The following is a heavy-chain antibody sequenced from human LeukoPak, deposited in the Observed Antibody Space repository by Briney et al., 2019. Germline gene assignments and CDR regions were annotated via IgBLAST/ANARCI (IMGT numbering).Heavy chain of an antibody. J-gene: IGHJ5*02. V-gene: IGHV1-8*01. CDR1: GYTFTSYD. CDR3: ARGIGLGYCSSTSCYFYNWFDP. CDR2: MNPNSGNT. D-gene: IGHD2-2*01. Sequence: ASVKVSCKASGYTFTSYDINWVRQATGQGLEWMGWMNPNSGNTGYAQKFQGRVTMTRNTSISTAYTELSSLRSEDTAVYYCARGIGLGYCSSTSCYFYNWFDPWGQGTLVTVSS.